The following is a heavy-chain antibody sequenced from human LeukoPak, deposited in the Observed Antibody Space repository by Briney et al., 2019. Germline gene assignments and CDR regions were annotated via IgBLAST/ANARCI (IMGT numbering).Heavy chain of an antibody. D-gene: IGHD2-21*01. Sequence: WGSLRLSCAASGFIFNNYAMSWVRQAPGKGLEWVSTISQGGETPYYADSVKGRFTFSRDNSKNTLYLQVDSLSAEDTAVYYCARLVMPSHSRWFDSWGQGTLVTVSS. J-gene: IGHJ5*01. CDR2: ISQGGETP. CDR3: ARLVMPSHSRWFDS. CDR1: GFIFNNYA. V-gene: IGHV3-23*01.